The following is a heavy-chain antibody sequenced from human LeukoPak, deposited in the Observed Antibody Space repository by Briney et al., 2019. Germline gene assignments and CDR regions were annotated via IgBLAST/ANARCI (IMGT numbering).Heavy chain of an antibody. CDR3: AKALDIPSTLNDPFDI. CDR1: GYTFTSYG. CDR2: MNPNSDST. Sequence: ASVKVSCKASGYTFTSYGISWVRQAPGQGLEWMGWMNPNSDSTGYSQKFQGRLTFTWNKSINTAYMELSSLGSEDTAVYYCAKALDIPSTLNDPFDIWGQGTMVTVSS. V-gene: IGHV1-8*03. D-gene: IGHD3/OR15-3a*01. J-gene: IGHJ3*02.